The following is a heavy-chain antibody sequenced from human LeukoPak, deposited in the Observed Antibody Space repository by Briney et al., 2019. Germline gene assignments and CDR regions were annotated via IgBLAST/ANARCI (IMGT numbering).Heavy chain of an antibody. V-gene: IGHV1-3*04. CDR1: GYSFTNYG. Sequence: ASVKVSCKASGYSFTNYGVHWVRQAPGQRLEWMGWIYIGNGNTKYSQNFQGRVTITRDTSASTAYMELSSLRSEDTAVYYCARDPRMRWESGEIISPCFDPWGQGTLVTVSS. CDR2: IYIGNGNT. D-gene: IGHD3-10*01. J-gene: IGHJ5*02. CDR3: ARDPRMRWESGEIISPCFDP.